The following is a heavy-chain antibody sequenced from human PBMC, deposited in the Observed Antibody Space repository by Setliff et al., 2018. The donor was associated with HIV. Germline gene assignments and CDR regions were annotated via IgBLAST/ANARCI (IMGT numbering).Heavy chain of an antibody. Sequence: SETLSLTCTVSGDFFSSDYYWGWIRQPPGKELEWIGSIYYSGSPNYNPSLKSRVTMSVDTSKNQFSLKLTSVTAADTAVYFCARTDHTSSSDFWGQGTLVTVSS. D-gene: IGHD6-6*01. CDR3: ARTDHTSSSDF. J-gene: IGHJ4*02. CDR1: GDFFSSDYY. V-gene: IGHV4-61*01. CDR2: IYYSGSP.